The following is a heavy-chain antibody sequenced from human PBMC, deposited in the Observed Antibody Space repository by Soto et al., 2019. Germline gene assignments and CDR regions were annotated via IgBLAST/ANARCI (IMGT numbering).Heavy chain of an antibody. V-gene: IGHV1-69*01. CDR1: GDIFSGYS. CDR2: IIPISETA. J-gene: IGHJ6*02. D-gene: IGHD5-18*01. CDR3: ARLIGYIYGYGRDYYYGMDV. Sequence: QVRLVQSGAEVKKPGSSVKVSCKASGDIFSGYSISWVRQAPGQGLEWMGGIIPISETADYAQKFQGRVTISADESTRTAYMELSSLRSEDTAVYYCARLIGYIYGYGRDYYYGMDVWGQGTTVTVPS.